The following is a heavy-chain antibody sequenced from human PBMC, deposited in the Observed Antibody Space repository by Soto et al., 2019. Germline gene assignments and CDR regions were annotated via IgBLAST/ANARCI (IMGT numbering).Heavy chain of an antibody. CDR2: INHSGST. Sequence: SETLSLTCTVSGGSIRSSSSYWSWIRQPPGKGLEWIGEINHSGSTNYNPSLKSRVTISVDTSKNQFSLKLSSVTAADTAVYYCARENFTPVMITVTTFLVWFDPWGQGTLVTVSS. D-gene: IGHD4-4*01. CDR3: ARENFTPVMITVTTFLVWFDP. J-gene: IGHJ5*02. V-gene: IGHV4-39*07. CDR1: GGSIRSSSSY.